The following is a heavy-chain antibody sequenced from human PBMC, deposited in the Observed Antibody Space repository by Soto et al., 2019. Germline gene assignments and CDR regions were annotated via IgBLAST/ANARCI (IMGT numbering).Heavy chain of an antibody. Sequence: PSETLSLTCTVSGGSISSGDYYWSWIRQPPGKGLEWIGYIYYSGSTYYNPSLKSRVTISVDTSKNQFSLKLSSVTAADTAVYYCARAYCGGDCYLLRWFDPWGQGTLVTVSS. CDR1: GGSISSGDYY. CDR2: IYYSGST. CDR3: ARAYCGGDCYLLRWFDP. J-gene: IGHJ5*02. D-gene: IGHD2-21*02. V-gene: IGHV4-30-4*01.